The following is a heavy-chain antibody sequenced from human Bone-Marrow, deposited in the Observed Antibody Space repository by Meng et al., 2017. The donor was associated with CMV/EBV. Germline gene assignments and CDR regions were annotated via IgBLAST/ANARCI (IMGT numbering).Heavy chain of an antibody. J-gene: IGHJ4*02. D-gene: IGHD5-24*01. CDR2: ISYDGSNK. V-gene: IGHV3-30-3*01. Sequence: GGSLRLSCAASGFTFSSYAMHWVRQAPGKGLEWVAVISYDGSNKYYADSVKGRFTISRDNSKNTLFLQMNSLRADDTAVYYCASDGVLVEIPSYWGQGMLVTVSS. CDR1: GFTFSSYA. CDR3: ASDGVLVEIPSY.